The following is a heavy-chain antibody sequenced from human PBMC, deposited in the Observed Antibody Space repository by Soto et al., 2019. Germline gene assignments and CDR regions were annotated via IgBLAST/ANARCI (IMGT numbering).Heavy chain of an antibody. V-gene: IGHV1-18*01. CDR2: ISAYNGNT. J-gene: IGHJ3*02. Sequence: QVQLVQSGAEVKKPGASVKVSCKASGYTFTSYGISWVRQAPGQGLEWMGWISAYNGNTNYAQKLKGRVTMTTDTSTSTSYMELRSLRSDDTAVYYCARGSTRWSTRPNDAFDIWGQGTMVTVSS. CDR1: GYTFTSYG. D-gene: IGHD2-15*01. CDR3: ARGSTRWSTRPNDAFDI.